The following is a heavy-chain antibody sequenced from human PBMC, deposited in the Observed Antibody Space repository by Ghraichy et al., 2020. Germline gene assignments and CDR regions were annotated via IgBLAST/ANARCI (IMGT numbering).Heavy chain of an antibody. CDR1: GFTFSSYG. CDR2: ISYDGSNK. CDR3: AKDSHGYGDYVFDY. D-gene: IGHD4-17*01. Sequence: GGSLRLSCAASGFTFSSYGMHWVRQAPGKGLEWVAVISYDGSNKYYADSVKGRFTISRDNSKNTLYLQMNSLRAEDTAVYYCAKDSHGYGDYVFDYWGQGTLVTVSS. V-gene: IGHV3-30*18. J-gene: IGHJ4*02.